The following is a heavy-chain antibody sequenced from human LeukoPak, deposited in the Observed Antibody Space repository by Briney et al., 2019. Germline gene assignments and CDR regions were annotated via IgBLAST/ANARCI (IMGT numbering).Heavy chain of an antibody. CDR3: ARGWDYDSGGRPSAYVY. CDR2: IIPIFGTA. V-gene: IGHV1-69*13. J-gene: IGHJ4*02. D-gene: IGHD3-22*01. CDR1: GGTFSSYA. Sequence: SVKVSCKASGGTFSSYAISWVRQAPGQGLEWMGGIIPIFGTANYAQKFQGKVTITADESTSTAYMELSSLRSEDTAVYYCARGWDYDSGGRPSAYVYWGQGTLVSVSS.